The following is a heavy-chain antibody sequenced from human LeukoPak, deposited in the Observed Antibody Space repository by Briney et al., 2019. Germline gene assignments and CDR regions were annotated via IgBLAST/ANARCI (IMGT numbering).Heavy chain of an antibody. CDR3: ARNGRVRRVVKDLFEY. CDR2: VSPYNGNT. J-gene: IGHJ4*02. D-gene: IGHD3-10*01. CDR1: GYTFTDYD. Sequence: ASVKVSCKTSGYTFTDYDITWVRQAPGQGLEWMGRVSPYNGNTYYSQRFQDRVIITKDTSTGTAYMDLRNLRTDDTAMYYCARNGRVRRVVKDLFEYWGQGTLVAVSS. V-gene: IGHV1-18*01.